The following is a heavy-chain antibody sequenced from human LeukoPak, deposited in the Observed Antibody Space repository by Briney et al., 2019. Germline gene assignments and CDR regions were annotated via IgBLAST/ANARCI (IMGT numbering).Heavy chain of an antibody. CDR1: GFTVSSNY. CDR2: IYSGGST. D-gene: IGHD4-11*01. V-gene: IGHV3-53*01. Sequence: GGSLRLSCAASGFTVSSNYMSWVRQAPGKGLEWVSVIYSGGSTYYADSVKGRFTISRHNSKNTLYLQMNSLKAEDTAVYYCARGLLRLGGWFDPWGQGTLVTVSS. CDR3: ARGLLRLGGWFDP. J-gene: IGHJ5*02.